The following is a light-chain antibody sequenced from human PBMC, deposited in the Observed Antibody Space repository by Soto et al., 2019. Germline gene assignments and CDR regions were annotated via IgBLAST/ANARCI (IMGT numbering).Light chain of an antibody. CDR2: EVS. CDR3: SSYAGSNNYV. Sequence: QSVLTQPPSASGSPGQSVTISCTGTSSDVGGSNYVSWYQQHPGKAPKLMIYEVSKRPSGVPDRFPGYKSGNTAYLTVSGLQAEDEADYYCSSYAGSNNYVFGTGTKLTVL. V-gene: IGLV2-8*01. CDR1: SSDVGGSNY. J-gene: IGLJ1*01.